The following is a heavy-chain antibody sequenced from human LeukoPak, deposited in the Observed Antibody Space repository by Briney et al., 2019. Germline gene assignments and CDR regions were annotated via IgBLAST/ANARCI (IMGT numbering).Heavy chain of an antibody. CDR2: ISAYNGNT. CDR1: GYTFTSYG. J-gene: IGHJ6*02. D-gene: IGHD6-13*01. V-gene: IGHV1-18*01. Sequence: GASVKVSCKASGYTFTSYGISWVRQAPGQGLEWMGWISAYNGNTNYAQKLQGRVTMTTDTSTSTAYMELRGLRSDDTAVYYCAVKRCIAAAGTPYYGMDVWGQGTTVTVSS. CDR3: AVKRCIAAAGTPYYGMDV.